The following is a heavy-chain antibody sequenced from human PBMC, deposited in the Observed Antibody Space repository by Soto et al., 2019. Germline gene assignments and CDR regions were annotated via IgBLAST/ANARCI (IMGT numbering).Heavy chain of an antibody. Sequence: ASVKVSCKASGYTFTSYGISWVRQAPGQGLEWMGWISAYNGNTNYAQKLQGRVTMTTDTSTSTAYMELRSLRSDDTAVYYCARSPVTGYSYGYFDYWGQGTLVTVSS. CDR1: GYTFTSYG. CDR3: ARSPVTGYSYGYFDY. D-gene: IGHD5-18*01. J-gene: IGHJ4*02. V-gene: IGHV1-18*01. CDR2: ISAYNGNT.